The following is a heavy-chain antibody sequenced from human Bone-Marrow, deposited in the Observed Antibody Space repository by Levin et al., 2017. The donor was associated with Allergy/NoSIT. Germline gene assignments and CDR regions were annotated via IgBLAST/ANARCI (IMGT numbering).Heavy chain of an antibody. J-gene: IGHJ4*02. D-gene: IGHD4-11*01. CDR1: GGSITSDTYH. V-gene: IGHV4-39*01. CDR2: IHYSGTT. Sequence: SETLSLTCKVSGGSITSDTYHWGWLRQPPGKGLEWIGSIHYSGTTYYNPSLKSRLTISVDTSKNQLSLKVASVTATDTAVYYCAGEDYSSPDYWGQGTLVTVSS. CDR3: AGEDYSSPDY.